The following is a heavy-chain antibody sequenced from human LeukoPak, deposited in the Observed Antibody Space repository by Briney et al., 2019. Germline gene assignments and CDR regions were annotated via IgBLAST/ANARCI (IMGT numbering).Heavy chain of an antibody. V-gene: IGHV3-30*14. CDR1: GFTFSSYA. CDR2: ISYDGSNK. Sequence: PGGSLRLSCAASGFTFSSYAMHWVRQAPGKGLEWVAVISYDGSNKYYADSVKGRFTISRDNSKNTLYLQMNSLRAEDTAVYYCACSDSSGYYPYGLDYWGQGTLVTVSS. D-gene: IGHD3-22*01. J-gene: IGHJ4*02. CDR3: ACSDSSGYYPYGLDY.